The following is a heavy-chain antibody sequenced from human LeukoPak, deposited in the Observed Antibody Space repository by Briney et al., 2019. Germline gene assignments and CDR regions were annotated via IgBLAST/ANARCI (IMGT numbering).Heavy chain of an antibody. CDR3: ARVGPSYCGGHCYSEDFDY. CDR1: GYTFTGYY. CDR2: INPNSGGT. D-gene: IGHD2-21*02. J-gene: IGHJ4*02. V-gene: IGHV1-2*02. Sequence: ASVKVSCKASGYTFTGYYMHWVRQAPGQGLEWMGWINPNSGGTNYAQKFQGRVTMTRDTSISTAYMELSRLRSDDTAVYYCARVGPSYCGGHCYSEDFDYWGQGTLVTVSS.